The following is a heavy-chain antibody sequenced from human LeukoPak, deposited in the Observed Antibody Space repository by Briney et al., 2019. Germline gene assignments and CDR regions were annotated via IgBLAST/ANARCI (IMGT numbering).Heavy chain of an antibody. J-gene: IGHJ4*02. CDR1: GFTFSSYS. CDR2: ISSSSRYI. D-gene: IGHD4-23*01. V-gene: IGHV3-21*01. CDR3: ARDQSLDYGGNFDY. Sequence: PGGSLRLSCAASGFTFSSYSMNWVRQAPGKGLEWVSSISSSSRYIYYADSVKGRFTISRDNAKNSLYLQMNSLRAEDTAVYYCARDQSLDYGGNFDYWGQGTLVTVSS.